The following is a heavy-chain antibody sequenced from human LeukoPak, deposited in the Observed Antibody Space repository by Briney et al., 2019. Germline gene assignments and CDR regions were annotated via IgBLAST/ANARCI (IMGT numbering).Heavy chain of an antibody. J-gene: IGHJ5*02. D-gene: IGHD3-10*01. V-gene: IGHV3-23*01. CDR1: GFTFSSYA. CDR2: ISGSGGSA. CDR3: AKGDVWVRGNPWFDP. Sequence: PGGSLRLSCAASGFTFSSYAMSWDRQAPGKGLEWVSAISGSGGSAYYADSVKGRFTISRDNSKNTLYLQMNSLRAEDTAVYYCAKGDVWVRGNPWFDPWGQGTLVTVSS.